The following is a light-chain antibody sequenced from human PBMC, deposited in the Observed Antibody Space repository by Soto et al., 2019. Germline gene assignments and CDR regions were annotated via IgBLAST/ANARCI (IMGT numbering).Light chain of an antibody. CDR1: PSISSGY. Sequence: EIVLTQSPGTLSLSPGERATLSSRSIPSISSGYLAWYQQKPGQAPRLLIYATSSRAAGIPDRFSGSGSGTDFALTISRLEPEDLAVYYCQQYGTSPPRLTFGGGTKVDI. J-gene: IGKJ4*01. V-gene: IGKV3-20*01. CDR3: QQYGTSPPRLT. CDR2: ATS.